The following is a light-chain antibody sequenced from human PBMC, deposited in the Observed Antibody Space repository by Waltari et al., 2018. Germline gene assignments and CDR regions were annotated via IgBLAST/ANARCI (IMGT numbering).Light chain of an antibody. CDR1: QSLLHTNNKNY. Sequence: DIVMTQSPESLAVSLGERATMNCKSSQSLLHTNNKNYLAWYQLRPGQPPKLLIYWASTRESGVPGRFSGSGSGTDFTLTISGLQAEDVAVYYCQQYYSTPNTFGQGTKLEIK. V-gene: IGKV4-1*01. CDR3: QQYYSTPNT. CDR2: WAS. J-gene: IGKJ2*01.